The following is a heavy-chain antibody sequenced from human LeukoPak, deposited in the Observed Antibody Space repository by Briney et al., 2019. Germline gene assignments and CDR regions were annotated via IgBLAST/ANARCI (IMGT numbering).Heavy chain of an antibody. CDR1: GYTFTGYY. V-gene: IGHV1-2*02. Sequence: ASVKVSCKASGYTFTGYYMHWVRQAPGQGLEWMGWINPNSGGTNYAQKFQGRVTMTRDTSISTAYMELSRLRSDDTAVYYCARDSSGQQLVKFGYWGQGTLVTVSS. J-gene: IGHJ4*02. D-gene: IGHD6-13*01. CDR3: ARDSSGQQLVKFGY. CDR2: INPNSGGT.